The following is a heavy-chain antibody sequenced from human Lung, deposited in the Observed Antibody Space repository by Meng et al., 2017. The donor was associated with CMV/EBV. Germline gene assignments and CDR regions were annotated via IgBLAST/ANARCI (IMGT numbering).Heavy chain of an antibody. J-gene: IGHJ4*02. Sequence: QVPLQEAGPGRGKPSGTLALTCAVSGGSISRSNWWSWVRQPPGKGLEWIGEIYHSGSTNYNPSLKSRVTISVDKSKNQFSLNLSSVTAADTAVYYCARVGQWLPIDYWGQGTLVTVSS. CDR3: ARVGQWLPIDY. D-gene: IGHD6-19*01. CDR2: IYHSGST. CDR1: GGSISRSNW. V-gene: IGHV4-4*02.